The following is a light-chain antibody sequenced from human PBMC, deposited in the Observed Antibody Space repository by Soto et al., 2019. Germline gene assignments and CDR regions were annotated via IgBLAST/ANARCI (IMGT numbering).Light chain of an antibody. CDR1: SSDVGAYNY. Sequence: QSVLTQPPSASGSPGQSVTISCTGTSSDVGAYNYVSWYQQHPGKAPKLMIYEVSERPSGVPDRFSGSKSGHTASLTVSGLQAEDEADYYCSSYAGSNKDVFGTGTKVTVL. J-gene: IGLJ1*01. CDR3: SSYAGSNKDV. V-gene: IGLV2-8*01. CDR2: EVS.